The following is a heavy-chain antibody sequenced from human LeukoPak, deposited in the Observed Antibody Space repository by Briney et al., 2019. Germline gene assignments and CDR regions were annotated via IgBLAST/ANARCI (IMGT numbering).Heavy chain of an antibody. CDR3: ARLALYCNNTSCYRSDFDY. D-gene: IGHD2-2*01. J-gene: IGHJ4*02. CDR1: GYSISSGYY. Sequence: PSETLSLTCAVSGYSISSGYYWGWIRQPPGKGLEWIGSIYHSGSTYYNPSLKSRVTISVDTSKNQFSLKLSSVTAADTAVYYCARLALYCNNTSCYRSDFDYWGQGTLVTVSS. CDR2: IYHSGST. V-gene: IGHV4-38-2*01.